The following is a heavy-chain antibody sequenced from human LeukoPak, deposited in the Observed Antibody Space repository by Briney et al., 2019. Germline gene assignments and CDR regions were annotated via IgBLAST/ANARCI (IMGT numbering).Heavy chain of an antibody. J-gene: IGHJ5*02. D-gene: IGHD6-13*01. Sequence: SETLSLTCTVSGGSISSGGYFWSWIRQHPGKGLEYIGYIYYSGSTYYNPSLKSRVSISVDTSTNQFSLKLSSVTAADTAVYYCASVSIDSSTWYVNHWGQGTLVTVSS. CDR3: ASVSIDSSTWYVNH. V-gene: IGHV4-31*03. CDR2: IYYSGST. CDR1: GGSISSGGYF.